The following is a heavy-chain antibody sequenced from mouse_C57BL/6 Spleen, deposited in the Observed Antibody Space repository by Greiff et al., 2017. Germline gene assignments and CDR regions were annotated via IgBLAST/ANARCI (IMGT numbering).Heavy chain of an antibody. J-gene: IGHJ2*01. CDR1: GYTFTNYW. Sequence: QVQLQQSGAELVRPGTSVKMSCKASGYTFTNYWIGWAKQRPGHGLEWIGDIYPGGGYTNYNEKFKGKATLTADKSSSTAYMQFSSLTSEDSAIFYCARRGNSNYGYFDYWGQGTTLTVSS. V-gene: IGHV1-63*01. D-gene: IGHD2-5*01. CDR3: ARRGNSNYGYFDY. CDR2: IYPGGGYT.